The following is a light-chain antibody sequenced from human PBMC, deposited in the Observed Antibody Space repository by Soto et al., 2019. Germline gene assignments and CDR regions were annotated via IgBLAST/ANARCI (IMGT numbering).Light chain of an antibody. CDR3: QQYADSPLLS. CDR2: ATS. Sequence: VLTQSPGTLSLSPGERATLSCRASRSVGSNYLAWYQQKPGQAPRLLISATSRRATGIPDRFSGSGSGTDFTITISRLEPEDFAVYYCQQYADSPLLSFGGGTRLEI. J-gene: IGKJ4*01. CDR1: RSVGSNY. V-gene: IGKV3-20*01.